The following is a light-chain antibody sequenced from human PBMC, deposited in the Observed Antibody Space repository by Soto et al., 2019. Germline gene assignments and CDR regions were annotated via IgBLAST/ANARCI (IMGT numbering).Light chain of an antibody. J-gene: IGLJ2*01. CDR3: RSHACSNYLL. V-gene: IGLV2-8*01. CDR2: EVN. Sequence: QSALTQPPSASGSPGQSVTISCTGTSSDIGAYNYISWYQHHPGQAPKLIIYEVNKRTSGVPDRLSGSKSANTASLTVYGLQAEDEAYYYCRSHACSNYLLFGGGTKLTVL. CDR1: SSDIGAYNY.